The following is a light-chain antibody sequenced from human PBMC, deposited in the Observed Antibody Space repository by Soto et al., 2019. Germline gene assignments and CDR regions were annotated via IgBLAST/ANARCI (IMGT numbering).Light chain of an antibody. V-gene: IGKV3-15*01. CDR1: PSVSSN. Sequence: EIVMTQSPAPLSVSPGARATLSCSSSPSVSSNLAWYQQKPGHAPRPLIYGASTRATGIPARFSGSGSGTEFTLPIISLQSEDFAVFYFQQYNNWPPITFGQGTKLEIK. CDR2: GAS. J-gene: IGKJ2*01. CDR3: QQYNNWPPIT.